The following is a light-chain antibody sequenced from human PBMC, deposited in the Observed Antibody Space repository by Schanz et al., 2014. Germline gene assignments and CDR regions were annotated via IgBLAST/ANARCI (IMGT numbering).Light chain of an antibody. V-gene: IGKV3D-15*01. CDR2: GAS. Sequence: EVVMTQSPATLSATPGERVTLSCTASQSVGSTLAWYQQKPGQAPRLVLYGASIRSPGIPGRFSGSGSGTDFTFSISSLQPEDFATYYCQQQYSWPSWTFGQGTKVEV. CDR1: QSVGST. J-gene: IGKJ1*01. CDR3: QQQYSWPSWT.